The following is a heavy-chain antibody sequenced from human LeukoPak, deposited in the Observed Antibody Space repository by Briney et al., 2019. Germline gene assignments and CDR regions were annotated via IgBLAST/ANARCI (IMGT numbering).Heavy chain of an antibody. V-gene: IGHV3-74*01. CDR1: EFTFSKHW. CDR3: AGDGHYDMYV. J-gene: IGHJ6*02. CDR2: INGDGRTT. Sequence: GGSLRLSCAASEFTFSKHWMHWVRQAPGKGLVWVSHINGDGRTTTYADSVKGRFTISRDNAKNTLYLQVNGLRVDDTAVYYCAGDGHYDMYVWGQGTTVTVSS.